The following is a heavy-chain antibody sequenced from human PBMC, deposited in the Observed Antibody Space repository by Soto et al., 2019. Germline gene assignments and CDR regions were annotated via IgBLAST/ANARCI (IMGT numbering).Heavy chain of an antibody. D-gene: IGHD3-10*01. J-gene: IGHJ6*03. V-gene: IGHV3-66*01. CDR3: GSTNYNPSLKSRVTISVDTSKNQFSLKLSSVTAADTAVYYCARVRVYCSSTSCYDVGKDYYYYYMDV. CDR1: GFTVSSNY. CDR2: IYSGGST. Sequence: GGSLRLSCAASGFTVSSNYMSWVRQAPGKGLEWVSVIYSGGSTYYADSVKGRFTISRDNSKNTLYLQMNSLRAEDTAGDYSGSTNYNPSLKSRVTISVDTSKNQFSLKLSSVTAADTAVYYCARVRVYCSSTSCYDVGKDYYYYYMDVWGKGTTVTVSS.